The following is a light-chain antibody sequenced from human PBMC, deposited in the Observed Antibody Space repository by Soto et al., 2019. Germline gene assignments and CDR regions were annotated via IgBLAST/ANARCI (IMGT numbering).Light chain of an antibody. CDR1: QSVSSNY. CDR2: GAS. J-gene: IGKJ1*01. CDR3: QQYGGSSGT. V-gene: IGKV3-20*01. Sequence: EIVLTQSPGTLSLSPGERATLSCRASQSVSSNYLAWYQQKPGQAPRLLIYGASSRATGIPDRFSGSGSGTDFTLTISRLEPEEFAVYYCQQYGGSSGTFGQGTKVEI.